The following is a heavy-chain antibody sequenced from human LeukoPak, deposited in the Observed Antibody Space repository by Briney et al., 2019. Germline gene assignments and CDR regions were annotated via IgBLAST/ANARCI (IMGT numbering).Heavy chain of an antibody. CDR2: IKKDESKK. CDR3: ARDKIVGTSKFDS. J-gene: IGHJ4*02. V-gene: IGHV3-7*01. Sequence: GGSLRLSCAVSGFTFSNYWMSWVRQAPGKGLEWVAHIKKDESKKYYVGSVKGRFTISRDNAKNSRYLKMNSLRAEDTALYSCARDKIVGTSKFDSWGQGTLVTVSS. CDR1: GFTFSNYW. D-gene: IGHD1-26*01.